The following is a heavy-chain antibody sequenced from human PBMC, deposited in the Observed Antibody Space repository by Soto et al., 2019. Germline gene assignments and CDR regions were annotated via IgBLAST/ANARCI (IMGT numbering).Heavy chain of an antibody. Sequence: QVKLVESGGGLVEPGGSLRLSCAVSGFTFENYYMTWIRQAPGKGLEWLTDISATSDHTNSVDSIKGRFTISRDNAKKSLYLQKDSLRVEATAVYYCARRYSAQDHWGRGTLVIVSS. CDR3: ARRYSAQDH. CDR2: ISATSDHT. V-gene: IGHV3-11*05. J-gene: IGHJ1*01. CDR1: GFTFENYY. D-gene: IGHD5-18*01.